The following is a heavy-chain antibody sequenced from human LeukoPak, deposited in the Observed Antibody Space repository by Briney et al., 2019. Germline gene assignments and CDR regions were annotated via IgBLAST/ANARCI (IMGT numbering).Heavy chain of an antibody. V-gene: IGHV3-48*03. Sequence: GGSLRLSCAASGFSFSSYEMNWVRQAPGKGLEWISYISTSGSTIYYVDSVKGRFTISRDNAKNSLSLQMNSLRAEDTAIYYCASGGYSGYAWDYWGQGTLVTVSS. CDR3: ASGGYSGYAWDY. D-gene: IGHD5-12*01. J-gene: IGHJ4*02. CDR1: GFSFSSYE. CDR2: ISTSGSTI.